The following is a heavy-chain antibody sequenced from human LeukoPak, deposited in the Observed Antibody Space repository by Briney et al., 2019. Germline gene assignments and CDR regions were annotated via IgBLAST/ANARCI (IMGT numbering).Heavy chain of an antibody. V-gene: IGHV1-69*05. J-gene: IGHJ3*02. CDR1: GGTFSSYA. D-gene: IGHD6-6*01. CDR3: ARKGGIAARKAFDI. Sequence: SVKVSCKASGGTFSSYAISWVRQAPGQGLEWMGGIIPIFGTANHAQKFQGRVTITTDESTSTAYMELSSLRSEDTAVYYCARKGGIAARKAFDIWGQGTMVTVSS. CDR2: IIPIFGTA.